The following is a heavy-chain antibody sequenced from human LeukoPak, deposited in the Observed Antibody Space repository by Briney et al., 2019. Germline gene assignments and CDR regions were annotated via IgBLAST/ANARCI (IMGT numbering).Heavy chain of an antibody. J-gene: IGHJ5*02. CDR2: INPNSGGT. D-gene: IGHD3-10*01. Sequence: ASVKVSCKASGYTFTSYYMHWVRQAPGQGLEWMGWINPNSGGTNYAQKFQGRVTMTRDTSISTAYMELSRLRSDDTAVYYCARDVVRGAINWFDRWGQGTLVTVSS. CDR3: ARDVVRGAINWFDR. CDR1: GYTFTSYY. V-gene: IGHV1-2*02.